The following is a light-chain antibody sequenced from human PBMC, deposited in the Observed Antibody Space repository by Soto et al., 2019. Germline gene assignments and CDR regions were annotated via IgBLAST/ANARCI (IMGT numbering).Light chain of an antibody. CDR3: QQTYSTPPT. V-gene: IGKV3-11*01. J-gene: IGKJ1*01. CDR1: QSISSY. CDR2: DAS. Sequence: EVVLTQSPDTLSLPPGERATLSCRASQSISSYLAWYQQKPGQAPRLLIYDASSRATGIPARFSGSGSGTDFTLTISSLEPEDFAMYYCQQTYSTPPTFGQGTKVE.